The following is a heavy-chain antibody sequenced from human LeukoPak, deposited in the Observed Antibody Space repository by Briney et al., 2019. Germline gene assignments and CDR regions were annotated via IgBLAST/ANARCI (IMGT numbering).Heavy chain of an antibody. V-gene: IGHV1-18*01. D-gene: IGHD2-8*01. Sequence: GASVKVSCKASGYAFTSFGMNWVRQAPGQGLEWMGWISSYNGNTNYAQKFQGRFTMTTDTSTSTAYMELRSLRSDDSAVYYCARSYCSNGVCYKEGSGRFDSWGQGTLVTVSS. CDR2: ISSYNGNT. J-gene: IGHJ5*01. CDR1: GYAFTSFG. CDR3: ARSYCSNGVCYKEGSGRFDS.